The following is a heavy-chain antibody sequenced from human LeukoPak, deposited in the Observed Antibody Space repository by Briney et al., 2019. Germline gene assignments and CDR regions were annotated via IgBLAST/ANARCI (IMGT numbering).Heavy chain of an antibody. V-gene: IGHV3-48*03. Sequence: GGSLRLSCAASGFTFSSYEMNWVRQSPGKGLEWVSYISSSDSTIYYADSVKGRFTISRDNAKNSLYLQMNSLRAEDTAVYYCAELGITMIGGVWGKGTTVTISS. CDR1: GFTFSSYE. D-gene: IGHD3-10*02. CDR3: AELGITMIGGV. J-gene: IGHJ6*04. CDR2: ISSSDSTI.